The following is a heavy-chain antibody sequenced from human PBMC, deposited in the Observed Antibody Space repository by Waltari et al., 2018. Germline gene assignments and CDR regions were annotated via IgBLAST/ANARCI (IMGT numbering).Heavy chain of an antibody. CDR2: IYHSGST. J-gene: IGHJ4*02. CDR3: ARHGGYPPYYFDY. D-gene: IGHD3-16*02. Sequence: QVQLQESGPGLVKPSETLSLTCAVSGYSISRGYYWGWIRQPPGKGLEWIGSIYHSGSTYYNPSLKSRVTISVDTSKNQFSLKLSSVTAADTAVYYCARHGGYPPYYFDYWGQGTLVTVSS. V-gene: IGHV4-38-2*01. CDR1: GYSISRGYY.